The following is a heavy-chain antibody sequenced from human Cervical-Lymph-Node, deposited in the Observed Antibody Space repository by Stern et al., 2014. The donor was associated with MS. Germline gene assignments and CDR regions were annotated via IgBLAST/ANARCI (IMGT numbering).Heavy chain of an antibody. J-gene: IGHJ4*02. CDR2: FYHTGSD. CDR1: GGSLRSYY. D-gene: IGHD2-15*01. Sequence: QLQLQESGPGLVKPSETLSLTCTVSGGSLRSYYWNWIRQAPGKGLEWLGFFYHTGSDNYNPSLSSRVAMSVDTSKNQFSLTVSSVTAADTAVYYCAREGEYCSGSRCYPFLDYWGQGTLVTVSS. V-gene: IGHV4-59*01. CDR3: AREGEYCSGSRCYPFLDY.